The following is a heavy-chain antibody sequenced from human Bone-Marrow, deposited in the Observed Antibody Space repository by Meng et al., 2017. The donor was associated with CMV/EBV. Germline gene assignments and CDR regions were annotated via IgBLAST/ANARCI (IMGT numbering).Heavy chain of an antibody. V-gene: IGHV3-53*01. J-gene: IGHJ4*02. CDR2: IYSGGTP. Sequence: GESLKISCAASGFTVSSNYMSWIRQAPGKGLEWVSVIYSGGTPYYADSVKGRFTISRDNSKNTLYLQMNSLRAEDTAIYYCARFQWLVYYFDYWGRGTLVTVSS. D-gene: IGHD6-19*01. CDR1: GFTVSSNY. CDR3: ARFQWLVYYFDY.